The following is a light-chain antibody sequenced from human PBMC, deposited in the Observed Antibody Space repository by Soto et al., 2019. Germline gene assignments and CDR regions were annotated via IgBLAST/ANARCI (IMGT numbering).Light chain of an antibody. CDR3: QHYGSSRT. CDR1: QSVSSSY. V-gene: IGKV3-20*01. Sequence: DIVLTQSPRTLAFSPGGKATLSCRASQSVSSSYLAWYQQKRGQAPRLLIYGASSRATGIPDRFSGSGSGTDFTLTISRLEPEDFAVYYCQHYGSSRTFGQGTKVDIK. J-gene: IGKJ1*01. CDR2: GAS.